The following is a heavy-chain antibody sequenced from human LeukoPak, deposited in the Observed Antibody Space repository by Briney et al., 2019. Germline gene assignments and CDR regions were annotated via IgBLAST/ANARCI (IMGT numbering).Heavy chain of an antibody. CDR3: TRDFDP. CDR1: GLSFGNYW. Sequence: GGSLRLSWVASGLSFGNYWMDWVRQAPGKGLEWVGYINQDGSEKYYVDSVKGRFTIARDNGKSSMYLDMTSLRVEDTAIYYCTRDFDPWGQGTLVTVSS. V-gene: IGHV3-7*01. CDR2: INQDGSEK. J-gene: IGHJ5*02.